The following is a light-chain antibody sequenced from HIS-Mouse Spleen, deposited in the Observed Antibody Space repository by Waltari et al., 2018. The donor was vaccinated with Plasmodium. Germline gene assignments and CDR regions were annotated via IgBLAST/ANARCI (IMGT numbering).Light chain of an antibody. CDR2: EDS. V-gene: IGLV3-10*01. J-gene: IGLJ3*02. CDR3: YSTDSSGNHRV. CDR1: AWPTHY. Sequence: SYELPQPPSVSVSPGQTARITCPGDAWPTHYAYWYQQKSGQAPVLVIYEDSKRPSGIPERFSGSSSGTMATLTISGAQVEDEADYYCYSTDSSGNHRVFGGGTKLTVL.